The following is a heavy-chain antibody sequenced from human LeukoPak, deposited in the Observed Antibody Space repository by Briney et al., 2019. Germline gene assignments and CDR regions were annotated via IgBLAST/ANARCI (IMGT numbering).Heavy chain of an antibody. CDR3: ARENSSSGDY. Sequence: SETLSLTCAVYGGSFSGYYWSWIRQPPGKGLEWIGEINHSGSTNYNPSLKSRVTISVDTSKNQFSLKLSSVTAADTAVYYCARENSSSGDYWGQGTLVTVSS. CDR2: INHSGST. V-gene: IGHV4-34*01. CDR1: GGSFSGYY. J-gene: IGHJ4*02. D-gene: IGHD6-6*01.